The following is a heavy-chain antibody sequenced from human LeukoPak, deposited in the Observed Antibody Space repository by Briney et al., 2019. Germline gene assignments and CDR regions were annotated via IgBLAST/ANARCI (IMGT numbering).Heavy chain of an antibody. J-gene: IGHJ5*02. CDR3: ARAGAHRRLNWFDP. CDR2: IYHSGST. V-gene: IGHV4-38-2*02. D-gene: IGHD1-1*01. CDR1: GYSISSGYY. Sequence: PSETLSLTCTVSGYSISSGYYWGWIRQPPGKGLEWIGSIYHSGSTYYNPSLKSRVTISVDTSKNQFSLKLSSVTAADTAVYYCARAGAHRRLNWFDPWGQGTLVTVSS.